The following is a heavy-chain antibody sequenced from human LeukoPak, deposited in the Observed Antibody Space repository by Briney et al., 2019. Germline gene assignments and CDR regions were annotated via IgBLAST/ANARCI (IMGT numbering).Heavy chain of an antibody. V-gene: IGHV3-21*01. CDR3: ARDESLVRGAAFDY. CDR2: ISSSSNYI. CDR1: GFTFSSYS. D-gene: IGHD3-10*01. J-gene: IGHJ4*02. Sequence: GGSLRLSCAASGFTFSSYSMNWVRQAPGKGLEWVSDISSSSNYINYADSVKGRFTISRDNAKNSLYLQMNSLRAEDTAVYYCARDESLVRGAAFDYWGQGTLVTVSS.